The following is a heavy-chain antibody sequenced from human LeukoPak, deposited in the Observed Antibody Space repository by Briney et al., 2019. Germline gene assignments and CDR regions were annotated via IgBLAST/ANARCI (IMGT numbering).Heavy chain of an antibody. J-gene: IGHJ4*02. D-gene: IGHD6-19*01. CDR1: GYRFSTYG. V-gene: IGHV1-18*01. CDR2: ISPYHGKT. CDR3: AIQAVPGASY. Sequence: ASVKVSCKTSGYRFSTYGISWVRQAPGQGLEWMGWISPYHGKTNYSPKFQGRINMTTDTSTNTASMDLNRLTSDDTGVYYCAIQAVPGASYWGQGTQVIVSS.